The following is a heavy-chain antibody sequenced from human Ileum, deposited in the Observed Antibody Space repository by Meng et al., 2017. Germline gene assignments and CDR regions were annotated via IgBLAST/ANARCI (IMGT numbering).Heavy chain of an antibody. J-gene: IGHJ3*02. V-gene: IGHV3-15*01. CDR1: GFSCSYAW. CDR2: IKSKTHGGTT. Sequence: EVQLVESGGGLVKPGVSLRLYCAASGFSCSYAWMSWVRQAPGKGLEWIGHIKSKTHGGTTDYAAPVKDRFTISRDDSKTSLYLQMNSLKTEDTAVYYCTDGRAIWGQGTMVTVSS. CDR3: TDGRAI. D-gene: IGHD4-17*01.